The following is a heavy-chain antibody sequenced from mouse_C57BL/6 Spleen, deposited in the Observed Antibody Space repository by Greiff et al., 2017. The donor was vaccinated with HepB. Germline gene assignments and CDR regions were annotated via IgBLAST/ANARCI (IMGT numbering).Heavy chain of an antibody. CDR1: GYSFTSYY. J-gene: IGHJ4*01. CDR2: IYPGSGNT. Sequence: QVHVKQSGPELVKPGASVKISCKASGYSFTSYYIHWVKQRPGQGLEWIGWIYPGSGNTKYNEKFKGKATLTADTSSSTAYMQRSSLTSEDSAVYYCARRTGVEAMDYWGQGTSVTVSS. CDR3: ARRTGVEAMDY. V-gene: IGHV1-66*01. D-gene: IGHD4-1*01.